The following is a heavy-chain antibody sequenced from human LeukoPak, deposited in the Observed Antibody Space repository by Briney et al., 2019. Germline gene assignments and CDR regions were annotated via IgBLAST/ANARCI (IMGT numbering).Heavy chain of an antibody. CDR3: ARCPCGYRSGVLDFGALETGDSVSTACI. CDR2: INSDGTTT. V-gene: IGHV3-74*01. CDR1: GFTFSSYW. D-gene: IGHD7-27*01. J-gene: IGHJ6*03. Sequence: GGSLRLSCAASGFTFSSYWMHWVRQAPGKGLVWVSRINSDGTTTDHADSVKGRFTISRDNAKNTLYLQMNSLRAEDTAVYFIARCPCGYRSGVLDFGALETGDSVSTACIRGK.